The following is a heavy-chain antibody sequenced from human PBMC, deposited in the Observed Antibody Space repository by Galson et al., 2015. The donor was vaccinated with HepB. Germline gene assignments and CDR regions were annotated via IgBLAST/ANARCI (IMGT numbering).Heavy chain of an antibody. CDR1: GGTFTSYA. Sequence: SVTVSCKASGGTFTSYAMHWVRQAPGQRLEWMGWINAGNGNTKYSQKFQGRVTITRETSASTAYMELSSLRSEDTAVYYCAMTYYYDSSGPPRHWGQGTLVTVSS. J-gene: IGHJ1*01. CDR3: AMTYYYDSSGPPRH. V-gene: IGHV1-3*01. CDR2: INAGNGNT. D-gene: IGHD3-22*01.